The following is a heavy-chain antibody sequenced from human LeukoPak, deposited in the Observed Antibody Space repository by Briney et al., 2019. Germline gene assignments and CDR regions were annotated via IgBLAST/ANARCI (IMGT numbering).Heavy chain of an antibody. CDR1: GGSISSYY. J-gene: IGHJ4*02. D-gene: IGHD1-26*01. CDR3: AGDPSPSGSYDY. CDR2: IYYSGST. V-gene: IGHV4-59*01. Sequence: SETLSLTCTVSGGSISSYYWSWIRQPPGKGLEWIGYIYYSGSTNYNPSLKSRVTISVDTSKNQFSLELSSVTAADTAVYYCAGDPSPSGSYDYWGQGTLVTVSS.